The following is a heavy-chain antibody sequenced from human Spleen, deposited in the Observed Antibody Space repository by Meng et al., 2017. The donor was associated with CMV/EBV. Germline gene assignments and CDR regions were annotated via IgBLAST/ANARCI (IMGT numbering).Heavy chain of an antibody. CDR2: ISGTSTYI. V-gene: IGHV3-21*01. Sequence: GESLKISCVASGFNFESYSMNWVRQAPGKGPEWVSFISGTSTYIYYADSVKGRFTVSRDNADNSLYLQMSSLRAEDTAVYYCVRCRSEREVPGAIPGLDPWGQGTLVTVSS. J-gene: IGHJ5*02. CDR3: VRCRSEREVPGAIPGLDP. CDR1: GFNFESYS. D-gene: IGHD2-2*01.